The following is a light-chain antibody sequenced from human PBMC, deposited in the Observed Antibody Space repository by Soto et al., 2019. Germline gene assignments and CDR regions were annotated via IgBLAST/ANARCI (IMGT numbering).Light chain of an antibody. J-gene: IGKJ1*01. V-gene: IGKV1-5*03. CDR3: QQYESFPRT. CDR1: QSMNNW. CDR2: KAS. Sequence: DIQMTQSPSTLSAAVEDRVTITCRASQSMNNWLAWYQQKPGKAPKLFIFKASTLESGVPSRFRGSGSGTEFTLSISSLQPYDFATYFCQQYESFPRTFGQGTKVEIK.